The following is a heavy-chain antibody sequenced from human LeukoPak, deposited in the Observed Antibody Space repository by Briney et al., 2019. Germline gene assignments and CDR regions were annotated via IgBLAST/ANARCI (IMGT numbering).Heavy chain of an antibody. V-gene: IGHV3-23*01. CDR2: ISGSGGST. Sequence: GGYLRLSCAASGFTFDDYGMSWVRQAPGKGLEWVSAISGSGGSTYYADSVKGRFTISRDNSKNTLYLQMNSLRAEDTAVYYCAKVGGFGYYYGMDVWGQGTTVTVSS. D-gene: IGHD3-3*01. J-gene: IGHJ6*02. CDR1: GFTFDDYG. CDR3: AKVGGFGYYYGMDV.